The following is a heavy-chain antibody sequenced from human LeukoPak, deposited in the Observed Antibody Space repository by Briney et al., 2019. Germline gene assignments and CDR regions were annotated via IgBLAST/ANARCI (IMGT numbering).Heavy chain of an antibody. CDR3: ARDDCSSTSCYINWFDP. D-gene: IGHD2-2*02. J-gene: IGHJ5*02. Sequence: SETLSLTCTVSGYSISSGYYWGWIRQPPGKGLEGIGSIYHSGSTYYNPSLKSRVTISVDTSKNQFSMKLSSVPAADTAVYYCARDDCSSTSCYINWFDPWGQGTLVTVSS. CDR2: IYHSGST. V-gene: IGHV4-38-2*02. CDR1: GYSISSGYY.